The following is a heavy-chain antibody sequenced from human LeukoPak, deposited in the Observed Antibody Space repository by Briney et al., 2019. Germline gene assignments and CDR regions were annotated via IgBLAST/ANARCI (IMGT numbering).Heavy chain of an antibody. CDR3: ARDVPAYYDIFNYYYYMDV. CDR1: GGSISSYY. D-gene: IGHD3-9*01. V-gene: IGHV4-4*07. Sequence: SETLSLTCTVSGGSISSYYWSWIRQPPGKGLEWIGRIYTSGSTNYNPSLKSRVTMSVDTSKNQFSLKLSSVTAADTAVYYCARDVPAYYDIFNYYYYMDVWGKGTTVTISS. CDR2: IYTSGST. J-gene: IGHJ6*03.